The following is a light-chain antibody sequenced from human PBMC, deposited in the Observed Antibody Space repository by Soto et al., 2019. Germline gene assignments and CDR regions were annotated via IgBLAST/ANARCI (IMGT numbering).Light chain of an antibody. CDR1: QTVRNNY. J-gene: IGKJ1*01. CDR3: QQFSSSPWT. V-gene: IGKV3-20*01. CDR2: DAS. Sequence: EIVMTQSPASLSVSPVESATLSFRASQTVRNNYLAWYQQKPGQAPRLLIYDASSRATGIPDRFSGGGSGTDFTLTISRLEPEDFAVYYCQQFSSSPWTFGQGTKVDIK.